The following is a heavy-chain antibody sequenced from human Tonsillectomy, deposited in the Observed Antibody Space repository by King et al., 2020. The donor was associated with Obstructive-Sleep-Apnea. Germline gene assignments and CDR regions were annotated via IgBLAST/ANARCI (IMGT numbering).Heavy chain of an antibody. CDR2: FFYTWST. D-gene: IGHD3-10*01. CDR3: ATSMFRGVYYYFDY. J-gene: IGHJ4*02. V-gene: IGHV4-59*12. CDR1: GVSITSYY. Sequence: QLQESGPGLVKPSETLSLTCAVSGVSITSYYWCWMRQSPGKGLGWIWLFFYTWSTNYNPPLNSRVTISVDTSKNHFSLKLSSVTAADTAVYYCATSMFRGVYYYFDYWGQGALVTVSS.